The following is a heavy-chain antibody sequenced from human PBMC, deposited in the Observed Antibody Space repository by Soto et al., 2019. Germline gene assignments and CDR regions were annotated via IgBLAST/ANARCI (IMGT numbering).Heavy chain of an antibody. J-gene: IGHJ2*01. V-gene: IGHV3-23*01. CDR2: INDSGGST. Sequence: EVQLLESGGGWVQPGGSLRLSCTASGFTFSSYAMSWVRQAPGKGLEWVSSINDSGGSTYYADSVRGRFTISRDNSKNPVYVQMNSLRAEETAVYYCAKDFYSVPQPVYFDLGGRGTLVTVSS. D-gene: IGHD2-2*01. CDR1: GFTFSSYA. CDR3: AKDFYSVPQPVYFDL.